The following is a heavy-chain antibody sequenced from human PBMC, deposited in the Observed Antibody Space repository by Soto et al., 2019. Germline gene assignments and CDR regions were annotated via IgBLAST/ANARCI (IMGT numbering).Heavy chain of an antibody. CDR2: ISYDGSNK. V-gene: IGHV3-30-3*01. D-gene: IGHD3-3*01. CDR3: ARGAYYDFSSGYYSGAFDI. CDR1: GFTFSSYD. J-gene: IGHJ3*02. Sequence: GGSLRRSCAASGFTFSSYDMHWVRQAPGKGLEWVAVISYDGSNKYYADSVKGRFTISRDNSKNTLYLQMNSLRAEDTAVYYCARGAYYDFSSGYYSGAFDIWGQGTMVTVSS.